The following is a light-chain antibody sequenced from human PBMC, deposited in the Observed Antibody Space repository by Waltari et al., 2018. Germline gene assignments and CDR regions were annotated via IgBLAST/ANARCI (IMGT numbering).Light chain of an antibody. CDR2: GAS. Sequence: EIVLTQSPGPLSLSPGDGATLSCSASQSVSSSYLAWYQQKPGQAPRLLIYGASNRATDIPDRFTGSGSGTDFTLTINRLEPEDFAVYYCQQYGNSRGSFGQGTKLEIK. J-gene: IGKJ2*03. CDR3: QQYGNSRGS. CDR1: QSVSSSY. V-gene: IGKV3-20*01.